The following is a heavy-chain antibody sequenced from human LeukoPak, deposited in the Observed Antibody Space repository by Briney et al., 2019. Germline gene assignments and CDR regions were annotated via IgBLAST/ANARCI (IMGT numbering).Heavy chain of an antibody. D-gene: IGHD6-13*01. CDR3: ARENGSSWYNWFDP. Sequence: SETLSLTCTVSGGSISSYYWSRIRQPPGKGLEWIGYIYYSGSTNYNPSLKSRVTISVDTSKNQFSLKLSSVTAADTAVYYCARENGSSWYNWFDPWGQGTLVTVSS. J-gene: IGHJ5*02. V-gene: IGHV4-59*01. CDR2: IYYSGST. CDR1: GGSISSYY.